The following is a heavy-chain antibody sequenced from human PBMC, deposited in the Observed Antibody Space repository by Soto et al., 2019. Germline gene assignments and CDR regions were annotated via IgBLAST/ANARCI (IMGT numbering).Heavy chain of an antibody. V-gene: IGHV1-69*01. CDR3: ARDLAWFHP. Sequence: QVQLVQSGAEVKKPWSSVKVSCKASGGTFSSYAISWVRQAPGQGLEWMGGIIPIFGTANYAQKFQGRVTITAVESTRTDYMELSSLRSEDASVSYCARDLAWFHPWCQGTLVTVSS. CDR2: IIPIFGTA. J-gene: IGHJ5*02. CDR1: GGTFSSYA.